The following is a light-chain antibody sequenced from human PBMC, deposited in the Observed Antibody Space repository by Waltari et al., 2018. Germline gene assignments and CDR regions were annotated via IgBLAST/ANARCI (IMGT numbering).Light chain of an antibody. CDR2: DAS. V-gene: IGKV1-5*01. Sequence: DIQMTQSPSTLSQSVGDTVTITCRASQSIIDYLAWYQQKPGKAPKLLIYDASTLKNGVPSRFSGSVSGTEFTLTISSLQPDDFATYYCQHYSGFSSRTFGQGTKVDIK. CDR1: QSIIDY. CDR3: QHYSGFSSRT. J-gene: IGKJ1*01.